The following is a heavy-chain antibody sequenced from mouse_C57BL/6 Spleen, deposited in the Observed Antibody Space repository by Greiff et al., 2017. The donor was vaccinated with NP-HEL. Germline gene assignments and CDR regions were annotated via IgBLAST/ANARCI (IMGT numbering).Heavy chain of an antibody. CDR1: GYTFTSYD. Sequence: QVQLKQSGPELVKPGASVKLSCKASGYTFTSYDINWVKQRPGQGLEWIGWIYPRDGSTKYNEKFKGKATLTVDTSSSTAYMELHSLTSEDSAVYFCAREEGNYYGSFDYWGQGTTLTVSS. J-gene: IGHJ2*01. D-gene: IGHD1-1*01. CDR3: AREEGNYYGSFDY. V-gene: IGHV1-85*01. CDR2: IYPRDGST.